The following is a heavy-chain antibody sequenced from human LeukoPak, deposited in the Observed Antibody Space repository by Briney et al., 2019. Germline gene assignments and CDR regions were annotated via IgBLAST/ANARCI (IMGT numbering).Heavy chain of an antibody. CDR2: MNPNSGNT. V-gene: IGHV1-8*01. D-gene: IGHD7-27*01. J-gene: IGHJ4*02. CDR1: GYTFTSYD. Sequence: GASVKVSCKASGYTFTSYDINWVRQATGQGLEWMGWMNPNSGNTGYAQKFQGRVAMTMDTSIRTAYMELSSLRSEDTAVYYCARTPPNWGADYWGQGTLVTVSS. CDR3: ARTPPNWGADY.